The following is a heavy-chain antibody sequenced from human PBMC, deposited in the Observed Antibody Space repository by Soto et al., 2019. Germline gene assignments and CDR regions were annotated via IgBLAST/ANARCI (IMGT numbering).Heavy chain of an antibody. CDR1: GGSISSGGYY. D-gene: IGHD2-2*01. V-gene: IGHV4-31*03. Sequence: SETLSLTCTVSGGSISSGGYYWSWIRQHPGKGLEWIGYIYYSGSTYYNPSLKSRVTISVDTSKNQFSLKLSSVTAADTAVYYCCQLGYCSSTSCRDDYYYMDVWGKGTTVTVSS. CDR3: CQLGYCSSTSCRDDYYYMDV. CDR2: IYYSGST. J-gene: IGHJ6*03.